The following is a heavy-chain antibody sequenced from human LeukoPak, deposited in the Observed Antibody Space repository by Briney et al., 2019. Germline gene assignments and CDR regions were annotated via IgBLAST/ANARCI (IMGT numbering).Heavy chain of an antibody. CDR1: GFTVSSNY. J-gene: IGHJ3*02. CDR2: IYSGGST. CDR3: ARAVDSSGYYDAFDI. D-gene: IGHD3-22*01. V-gene: IGHV3-53*01. Sequence: PGGSLRLSCAASGFTVSSNYMSWVRQAPGKGLEWVSVIYSGGSTYYADSVKGRFTIFRDNSKNTLYLQMNSLRAEDTAVYYCARAVDSSGYYDAFDIWGQGTMVTVSS.